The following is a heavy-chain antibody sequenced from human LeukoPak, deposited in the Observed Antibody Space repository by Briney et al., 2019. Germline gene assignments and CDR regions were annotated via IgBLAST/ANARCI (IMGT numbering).Heavy chain of an antibody. J-gene: IGHJ4*02. Sequence: GGSLRFSCAASGFTFNRNAISWVRQAPGKGLEWVSTMGGSVDMTFYADSVKGRFTIPRDNSKNMVHLQMNSLTGEDTALYYCVRRGDASSGWGDHDFWGQGALVTVSS. D-gene: IGHD6-19*01. V-gene: IGHV3-23*01. CDR2: MGGSVDMT. CDR3: VRRGDASSGWGDHDF. CDR1: GFTFNRNA.